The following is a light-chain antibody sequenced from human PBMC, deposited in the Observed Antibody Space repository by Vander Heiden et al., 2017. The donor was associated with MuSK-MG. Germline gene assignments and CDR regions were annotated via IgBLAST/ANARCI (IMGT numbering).Light chain of an antibody. J-gene: IGLJ2*01. CDR3: AAWDDSLSVV. CDR1: SSNIGSNT. V-gene: IGLV1-44*01. CDR2: RNN. Sequence: QSVLTQPPSASGTHGQRVTISCSGSSSNIGSNTVNWYQQLPGTAPKLLIYRNNQRPSGVPDRFSGPKSGTSASLAISGLQSEDEADYYCAAWDDSLSVVFGGGTKLTVL.